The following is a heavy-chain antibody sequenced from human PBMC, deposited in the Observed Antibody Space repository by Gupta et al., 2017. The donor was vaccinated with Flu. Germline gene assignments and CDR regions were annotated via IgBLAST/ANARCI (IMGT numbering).Heavy chain of an antibody. CDR2: IRSQSHGGTP. V-gene: IGHV3-49*04. J-gene: IGHJ3*01. CDR3: VRDLFPSVVPAASV. D-gene: IGHD2-21*01. CDR1: GITLGGYV. Sequence: EVQLVESGGGLVQPGRSLKLSCTASGITLGGYVVSWVRQAPGKGLEWIGFIRSQSHGGTPEYAASVGGRFFFSRDDSKNIAYLQMNSLRTEDTARYYCVRDLFPSVVPAASVWGQGTMVTVSS.